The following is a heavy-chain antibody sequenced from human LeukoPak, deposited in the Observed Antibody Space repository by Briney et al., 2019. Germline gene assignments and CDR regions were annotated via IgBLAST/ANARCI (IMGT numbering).Heavy chain of an antibody. J-gene: IGHJ4*02. CDR2: IFYTANT. CDR1: GASVYSGDYY. CDR3: ARRGVYGSENYFEY. D-gene: IGHD3-10*01. V-gene: IGHV4-39*01. Sequence: SETLSLTCSVVGASVYSGDYYWAWIRQPPGKSLEYIGSIFYTANTNDNPSLTGRISMSVDTSKNQFSLSWASVTATDTAVYYCARRGVYGSENYFEYWGRGVLVIVSS.